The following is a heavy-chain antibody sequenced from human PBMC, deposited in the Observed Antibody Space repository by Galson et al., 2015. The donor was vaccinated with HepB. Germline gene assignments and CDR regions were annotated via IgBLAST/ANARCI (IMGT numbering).Heavy chain of an antibody. V-gene: IGHV1-8*01. CDR2: MNPNSGNT. Sequence: QSGAEVKKPGESLKISCKASGYTFTSYDINWVRQATGQGLEWMGWMNPNSGNTGYAQKFQGRVTMTRNTSISTAYMELSSLRSEDTAVYYCARGRGAILWLRGYYYYMDVWGKGTTVTVSS. D-gene: IGHD3-10*01. CDR1: GYTFTSYD. CDR3: ARGRGAILWLRGYYYYMDV. J-gene: IGHJ6*03.